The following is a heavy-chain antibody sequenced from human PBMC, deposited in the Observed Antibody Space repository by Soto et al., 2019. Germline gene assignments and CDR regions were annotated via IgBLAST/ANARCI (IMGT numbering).Heavy chain of an antibody. CDR1: GFTVSSNY. CDR2: IYSGGST. D-gene: IGHD5-12*01. Sequence: GALRLSCAASGFTVSSNYMSWVRQAPGKGLEWVSVIYSGGSTYYADSVKGRFTISRDNSKNTLYLQMNSLRAEDTAVYYCARDPTITPYGSGMDVWGQGTTVTVSS. CDR3: ARDPTITPYGSGMDV. V-gene: IGHV3-53*01. J-gene: IGHJ6*02.